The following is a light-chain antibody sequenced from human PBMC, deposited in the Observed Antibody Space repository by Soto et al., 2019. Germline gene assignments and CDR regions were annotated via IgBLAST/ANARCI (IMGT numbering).Light chain of an antibody. CDR1: SSNIGAGFD. CDR2: ANT. V-gene: IGLV1-40*01. CDR3: QSYDTSRRWV. Sequence: QAVVTQPPSVSGAPGQRVTISCIGSSSNIGAGFDVNWYQQLPGTAPKLLIYANTNRPSGVPDRFSGSKSGTSASLAITGLQAEDEAYYYCQSYDTSRRWVFAGGTKLTVL. J-gene: IGLJ2*01.